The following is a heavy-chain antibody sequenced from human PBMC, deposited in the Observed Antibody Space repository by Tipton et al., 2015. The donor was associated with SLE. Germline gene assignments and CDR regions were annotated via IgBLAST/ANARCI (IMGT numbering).Heavy chain of an antibody. CDR2: IYSSGST. J-gene: IGHJ4*02. Sequence: TLSLTCTVSGASINNYYWSWIRQPPGEGLDWIGGIYSSGSTNYSPSLKSRVTISVDTSKNQFSLKLKFVTAADAAVYYCARLGGGGVGAAFDYWGQGTLVTVSS. CDR3: ARLGGGGVGAAFDY. D-gene: IGHD1-26*01. V-gene: IGHV4-59*08. CDR1: GASINNYY.